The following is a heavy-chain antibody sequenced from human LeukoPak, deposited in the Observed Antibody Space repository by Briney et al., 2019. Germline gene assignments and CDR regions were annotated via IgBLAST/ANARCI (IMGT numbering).Heavy chain of an antibody. CDR2: IIPIFGTA. CDR1: GYTFTSYA. Sequence: GASVKVSCKASGYTFTSYAMNWVRQAPGQGLEWMGGIIPIFGTANYAQKFQGRVTITADKSTSTAYMELSSLRSEDTAVYYCASGTPMVRGVIITAYYYYYMDVWGKGTTVTVSS. D-gene: IGHD3-10*01. CDR3: ASGTPMVRGVIITAYYYYYMDV. V-gene: IGHV1-69*06. J-gene: IGHJ6*03.